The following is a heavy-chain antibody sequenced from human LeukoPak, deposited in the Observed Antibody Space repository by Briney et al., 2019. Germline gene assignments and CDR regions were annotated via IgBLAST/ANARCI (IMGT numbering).Heavy chain of an antibody. V-gene: IGHV3-48*02. CDR3: ASSGSYRFDY. CDR2: ITASGTAM. Sequence: GGSLRLSCAASGFTFSSYSMNWVRQAPGKGLEWVSHITASGTAMFYADSVKGRFTISRDNAKNSLYLQMNSLRDEDTAVYYCASSGSYRFDYWGQGTLVTVS. CDR1: GFTFSSYS. J-gene: IGHJ4*02. D-gene: IGHD1-26*01.